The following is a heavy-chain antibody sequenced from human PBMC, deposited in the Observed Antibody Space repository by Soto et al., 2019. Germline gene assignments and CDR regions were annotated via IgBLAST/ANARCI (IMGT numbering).Heavy chain of an antibody. CDR2: IYYSGST. V-gene: IGHV4-31*03. J-gene: IGHJ5*02. CDR1: GGSISSGGYY. CDR3: ARTGTTPPWFDP. Sequence: PSETLSLTCTVSGGSISSGGYYWSWIRQHPGKGPEWIGYIYYSGSTYYNPSLKSRVTISVDTSKNQFSLKLSSVTAADTAVYYCARTGTTPPWFDPWGQGTLVTVSS. D-gene: IGHD1-7*01.